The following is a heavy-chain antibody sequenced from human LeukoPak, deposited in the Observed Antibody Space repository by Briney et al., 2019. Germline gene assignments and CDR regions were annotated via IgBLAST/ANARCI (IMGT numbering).Heavy chain of an antibody. CDR3: ARSGQYSSGWSDY. Sequence: GGSLRLSCAASGVTFSSYAMHWVRQAPGKGLEWVAVISYGGSNKYYADSVKRRFTISRDNSKNTLYLQMNRLRAEDTAVYYCARSGQYSSGWSDYWGRGTVVSVPS. D-gene: IGHD6-19*01. CDR2: ISYGGSNK. V-gene: IGHV3-30*04. CDR1: GVTFSSYA. J-gene: IGHJ4*02.